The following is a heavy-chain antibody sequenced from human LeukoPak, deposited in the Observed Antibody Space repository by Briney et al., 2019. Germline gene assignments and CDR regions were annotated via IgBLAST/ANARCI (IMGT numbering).Heavy chain of an antibody. Sequence: GGSLRLSCVASGFSFSSCSMNWVRQAPGKGLEWVSYISSSSSTIYYADSVKGRFTISRDNAKNSLYLQMNSLRVEDTAVYYCARDLGVYSRYYFDYWGQGTLVTVSS. V-gene: IGHV3-48*01. J-gene: IGHJ4*02. CDR1: GFSFSSCS. CDR3: ARDLGVYSRYYFDY. D-gene: IGHD2-8*01. CDR2: ISSSSSTI.